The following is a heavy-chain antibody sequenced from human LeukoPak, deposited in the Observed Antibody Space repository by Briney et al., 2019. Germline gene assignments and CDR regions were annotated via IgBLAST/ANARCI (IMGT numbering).Heavy chain of an antibody. D-gene: IGHD6-13*01. V-gene: IGHV3-66*01. CDR2: IYLGGST. J-gene: IGHJ4*02. CDR1: GLTVSSNY. Sequence: GGSLRLSCAASGLTVSSNYMNWVRQAPGKGLEWVSLIYLGGSTYHADSVKGRFTISRDNSKNTLYLQMNSLRAEDTAVYYCVAGVWYGDYWGQGTLVTVSS. CDR3: VAGVWYGDY.